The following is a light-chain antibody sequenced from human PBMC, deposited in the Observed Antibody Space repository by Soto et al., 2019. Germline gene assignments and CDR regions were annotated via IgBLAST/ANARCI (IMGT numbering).Light chain of an antibody. Sequence: IVLTHAPCTLSLSPLERATLSFMSSQSVSSNYLAWYQQKPGQAPRLLIYGASSRATGIPVRFSGSGSGTDFTLTISRLEHEDFAVYYCQHYGSSQWTFGQGTKVDIK. CDR3: QHYGSSQWT. CDR2: GAS. V-gene: IGKV3-20*01. CDR1: QSVSSNY. J-gene: IGKJ1*01.